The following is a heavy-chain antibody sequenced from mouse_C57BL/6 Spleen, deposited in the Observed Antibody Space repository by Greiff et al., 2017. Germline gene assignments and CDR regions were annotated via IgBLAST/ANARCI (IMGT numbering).Heavy chain of an antibody. CDR1: GFTFSSYG. D-gene: IGHD1-1*01. CDR3: ARRDGSSYRYFDV. Sequence: EVKVVESGGDLVKPGGSLKLSCAASGFTFSSYGMSCVRQTPDKRLEWVATISSGGGYTYYPDSVKGRFTISSDNAKNTLYLQMSSLKSEDTAMYYCARRDGSSYRYFDVWGTGTTVTVSS. V-gene: IGHV5-6*02. J-gene: IGHJ1*03. CDR2: ISSGGGYT.